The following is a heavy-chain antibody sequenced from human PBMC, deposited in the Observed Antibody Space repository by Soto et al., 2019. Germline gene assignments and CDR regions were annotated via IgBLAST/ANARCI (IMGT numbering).Heavy chain of an antibody. Sequence: SETLSLTCAVSGGSIIISNLWSWVRQPPGKGLEWIGEIYHSGSTNYNPSLKSRVTISVDKSKNQFSLKLSSVTAADTAVYYCARVHGAELKYYYDSSGHYDYWGQGTLVTVSS. V-gene: IGHV4-4*02. CDR2: IYHSGST. J-gene: IGHJ4*02. D-gene: IGHD3-22*01. CDR1: GGSIIISNL. CDR3: ARVHGAELKYYYDSSGHYDY.